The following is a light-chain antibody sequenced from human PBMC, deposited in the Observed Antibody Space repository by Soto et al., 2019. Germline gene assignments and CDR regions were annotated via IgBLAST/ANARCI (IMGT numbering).Light chain of an antibody. Sequence: AIQMTQSPSSLSASVGDRVTITFRASQGIRNALGWYQHKPGKAPKLLIYAASSLQSGVPSRFSCSGSGTEFTLTISSLQPEDFATYYCLQDYNYPWTFGQGTKVDIK. J-gene: IGKJ1*01. V-gene: IGKV1-6*01. CDR2: AAS. CDR3: LQDYNYPWT. CDR1: QGIRNA.